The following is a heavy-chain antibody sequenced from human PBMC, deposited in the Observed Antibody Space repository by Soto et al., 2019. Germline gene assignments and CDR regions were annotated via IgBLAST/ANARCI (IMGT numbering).Heavy chain of an antibody. J-gene: IGHJ5*01. D-gene: IGHD3-16*01. CDR2: IFGDGRT. CDR3: AGDPFQAFGS. V-gene: IGHV3-66*01. Sequence: EVQLVESGGGLVQPGGSLRLSCAASGFTVGNNYMSWVRQAPTKGLEWLSVIFGDGRTYYAVSVKGRFTVSRSSSENTLFLQIHNLRAEDTAVYYCAGDPFQAFGSWGHGTLVTVSS. CDR1: GFTVGNNY.